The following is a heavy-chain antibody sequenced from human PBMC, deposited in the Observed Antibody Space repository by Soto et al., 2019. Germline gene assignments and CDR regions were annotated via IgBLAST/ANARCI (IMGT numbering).Heavy chain of an antibody. CDR2: IFSSGST. D-gene: IGHD5-12*01. Sequence: PSETLSLTCTVSGGSISSSSYYWGWIRQPPGKGLEWIGSIFSSGSTSFNPSLESRVAMSLDTSKNHFSLNLSSVTAADMAVYYCAREGSYSAYNFAHGIQLWSFDFWGQGALVTVSS. V-gene: IGHV4-39*07. CDR1: GGSISSSSYY. J-gene: IGHJ4*02. CDR3: AREGSYSAYNFAHGIQLWSFDF.